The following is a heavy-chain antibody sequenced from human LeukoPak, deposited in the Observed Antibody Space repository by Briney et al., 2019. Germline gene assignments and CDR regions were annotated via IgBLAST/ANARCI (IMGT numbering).Heavy chain of an antibody. Sequence: SETLSLTCTVSGGSISSSSYYWGWIRQPPGKGREWIGSIYYSGSTYYNPSLKSRVTISVDTSKNQFSLKLSSVTAADTAVYYCARSPYYYGSGSYYLFDHWGQGTLVTVSS. CDR2: IYYSGST. J-gene: IGHJ4*02. V-gene: IGHV4-39*01. CDR1: GGSISSSSYY. D-gene: IGHD3-10*01. CDR3: ARSPYYYGSGSYYLFDH.